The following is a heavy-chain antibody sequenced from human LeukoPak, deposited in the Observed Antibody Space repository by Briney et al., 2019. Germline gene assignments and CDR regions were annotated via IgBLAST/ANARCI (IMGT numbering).Heavy chain of an antibody. Sequence: SQTLSLTCTVSGGSISSGDYYWSWIRQPPGKGLEWIGYIYYSGSTYYNPSLKSRVTISVDTSKNQFSLKLSSVTAADTAVYYCARDRRVYTGWFDPWGQGTLVTVSS. J-gene: IGHJ5*02. CDR1: GGSISSGDYY. D-gene: IGHD1-1*01. CDR2: IYYSGST. CDR3: ARDRRVYTGWFDP. V-gene: IGHV4-30-4*01.